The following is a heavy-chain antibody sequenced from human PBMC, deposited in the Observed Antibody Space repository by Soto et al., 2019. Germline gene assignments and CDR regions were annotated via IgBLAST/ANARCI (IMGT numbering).Heavy chain of an antibody. V-gene: IGHV1-69*01. Sequence: QVQLVQSGAEVKKPGSSVKVSCKASGGTFSSYAISWVRQAPGQGLEWMGGIIPIFGTANYAQKFQGRVTITADESTSTAYMELSSLRSEDTAVYYCASSDNGYSSSWSLAHNWFDPWGQGTLVTVSS. CDR1: GGTFSSYA. CDR2: IIPIFGTA. CDR3: ASSDNGYSSSWSLAHNWFDP. D-gene: IGHD6-13*01. J-gene: IGHJ5*02.